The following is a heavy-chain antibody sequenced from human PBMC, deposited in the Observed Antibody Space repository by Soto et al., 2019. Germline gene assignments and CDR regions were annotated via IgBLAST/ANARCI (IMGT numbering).Heavy chain of an antibody. V-gene: IGHV3-74*01. CDR1: GFTFSNSW. J-gene: IGHJ4*02. CDR3: VKVLARGVGVPRFYFDS. Sequence: GGSLRLSCAASGFTFSNSWMHWVRQVSGKGLEWVSRINADGTSTSYADSVKGRFTISRDNVKNTLYLHVNSLRAEDTAVYYCVKVLARGVGVPRFYFDSWGQGALVTVSS. D-gene: IGHD2-2*01. CDR2: INADGTST.